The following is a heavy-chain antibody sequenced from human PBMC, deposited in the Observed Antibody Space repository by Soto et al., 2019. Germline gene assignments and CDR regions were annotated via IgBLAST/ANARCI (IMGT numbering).Heavy chain of an antibody. CDR1: GYTFTSYA. V-gene: IGHV1-3*01. CDR3: ARGGITIFGVVQVYYYGMDV. D-gene: IGHD3-3*01. J-gene: IGHJ6*02. CDR2: INAGNGNT. Sequence: ASVKVSCKASGYTFTSYAMHWVRQAPGQRLEWMGWINAGNGNTKYSQKFQGWVTMTRDTSISTAYMELSRLRSDDTAVYYCARGGITIFGVVQVYYYGMDVWGQGTTVTSP.